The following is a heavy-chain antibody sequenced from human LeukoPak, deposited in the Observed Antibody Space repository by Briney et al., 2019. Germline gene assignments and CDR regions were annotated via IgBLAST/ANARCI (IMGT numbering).Heavy chain of an antibody. CDR3: ARRVRGVNDAFDI. CDR1: GGSISSSNW. D-gene: IGHD3-10*01. Sequence: SETLSLTCAVSGGSISSSNWWSWVRQPPGKGLEWIGEIYHSGSTNYNPSLKSRVTISVDTSKNHFSLKLSSVTAADTAVYYCARRVRGVNDAFDIWGQGTLVTVSS. V-gene: IGHV4-4*02. J-gene: IGHJ3*02. CDR2: IYHSGST.